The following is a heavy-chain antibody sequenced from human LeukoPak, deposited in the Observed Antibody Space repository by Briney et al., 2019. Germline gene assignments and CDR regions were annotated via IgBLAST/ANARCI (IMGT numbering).Heavy chain of an antibody. CDR1: GFNFSDYY. CDR3: ARGKLLYFDFDY. Sequence: SGGSLRLSCAASGFNFSDYYINWARQAPGKGLEWVSSISSSGGYRYYADSVKGRFTISRDNAKNSLYLQMNSLRAEDTAVYFCARGKLLYFDFDYWGQGTLVTVSS. CDR2: ISSSGGYR. J-gene: IGHJ4*02. V-gene: IGHV3-21*01. D-gene: IGHD3-9*01.